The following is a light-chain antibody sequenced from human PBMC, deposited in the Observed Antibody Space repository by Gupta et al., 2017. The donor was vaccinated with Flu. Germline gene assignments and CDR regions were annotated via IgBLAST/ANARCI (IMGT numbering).Light chain of an antibody. Sequence: TSSDVGGYNYVSWYQQDPGKAPKVMIYEVSNRPSGVSNRFSGSKSGNTASLTISGLQAEDEADYYCCSYAGSSTWVFGTGTTVTVL. CDR3: CSYAGSSTWV. V-gene: IGLV2-14*01. J-gene: IGLJ1*01. CDR2: EVS. CDR1: SSDVGGYNY.